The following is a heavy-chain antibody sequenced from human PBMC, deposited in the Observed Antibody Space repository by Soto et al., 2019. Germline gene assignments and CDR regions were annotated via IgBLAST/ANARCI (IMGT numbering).Heavy chain of an antibody. V-gene: IGHV1-69*13. J-gene: IGHJ6*02. CDR1: GGTFSSYA. CDR3: ARVIVGAIRYYGMDV. D-gene: IGHD1-26*01. Sequence: SVKVSCKASGGTFSSYAISWVRQAPGQGLEWMGGIIPIFGTANYAQKFQGRVTITADESTSTAYMELSSLRSEDTAVYYCARVIVGAIRYYGMDVWGQGTTVTVSS. CDR2: IIPIFGTA.